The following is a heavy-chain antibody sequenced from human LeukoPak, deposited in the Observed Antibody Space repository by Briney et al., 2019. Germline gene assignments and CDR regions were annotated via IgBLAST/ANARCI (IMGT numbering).Heavy chain of an antibody. CDR2: IYYSGST. CDR3: ARWVVGAKGAFDY. Sequence: PSQTLSLTCTVSGGSISSGDYYWSWIRQPPGKGLEWIGYIYYSGSTYYNPSLKSPFTISVDTSKNQFSLKLSSVTAADTAVYYCARWVVGAKGAFDYWGQGTLVTVSS. J-gene: IGHJ4*02. V-gene: IGHV4-30-4*08. D-gene: IGHD1-26*01. CDR1: GGSISSGDYY.